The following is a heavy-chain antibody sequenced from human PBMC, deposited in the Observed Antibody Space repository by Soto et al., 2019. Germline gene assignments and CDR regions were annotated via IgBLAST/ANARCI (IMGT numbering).Heavy chain of an antibody. D-gene: IGHD3-22*01. J-gene: IGHJ6*02. V-gene: IGHV4-34*01. CDR3: ARPGGSGYLRGYYYYGMDV. CDR2: INHSGST. Sequence: YYWSWIRQPPGKGLEWIGEINHSGSTNYNPSLKSRVTISVDTSKNQFSLKLSSVTAADTAVYYCARPGGSGYLRGYYYYGMDVWGQGTTVTVSS. CDR1: YY.